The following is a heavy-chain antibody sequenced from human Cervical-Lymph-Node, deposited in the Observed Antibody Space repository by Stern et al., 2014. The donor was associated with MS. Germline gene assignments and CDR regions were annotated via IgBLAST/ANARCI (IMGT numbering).Heavy chain of an antibody. D-gene: IGHD1-1*01. J-gene: IGHJ4*02. CDR1: GVTVSRDY. CDR3: ARDTSSPERSDW. V-gene: IGHV3-53*01. CDR2: ITNVGST. Sequence: EVQLVESGGGVIQPGGSLRLSCTASGVTVSRDYMTWVRQAPGKGMEWVSLITNVGSTCYKDSVKGRFTISRDDSKNTVYLHMTSLRAEYTAMYYCARDTSSPERSDWWGQGTLVTVSS.